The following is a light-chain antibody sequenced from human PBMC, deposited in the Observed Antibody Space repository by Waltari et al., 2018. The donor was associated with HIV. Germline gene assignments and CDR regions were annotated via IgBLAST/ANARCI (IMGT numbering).Light chain of an antibody. CDR2: RNN. J-gene: IGLJ3*02. Sequence: QSVLTQPPSASGTPGQRVTISCSGSSSNIGSNYVYWYQQLPGTAPKLLIYRNNQRPSGVPDRVSGSKSGTSVSLAISGLRSEDEADYYCAAWDNSLSAPVFGGGTKLTVL. V-gene: IGLV1-47*01. CDR3: AAWDNSLSAPV. CDR1: SSNIGSNY.